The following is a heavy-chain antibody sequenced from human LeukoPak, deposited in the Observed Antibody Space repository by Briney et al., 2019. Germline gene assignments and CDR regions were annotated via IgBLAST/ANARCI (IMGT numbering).Heavy chain of an antibody. CDR1: GGSFSGYY. Sequence: SETLSLTCAVYGGSFSGYYWSWIRQPPGKGLEWIGYIYYSGSTNYNPSLKGRVAMSVDTSNNQFSLKLSSVTAADTAVYYCARHLVVPPYNWFDPWGQGTLVTVSS. V-gene: IGHV4-59*08. D-gene: IGHD2-2*01. CDR3: ARHLVVPPYNWFDP. J-gene: IGHJ5*02. CDR2: IYYSGST.